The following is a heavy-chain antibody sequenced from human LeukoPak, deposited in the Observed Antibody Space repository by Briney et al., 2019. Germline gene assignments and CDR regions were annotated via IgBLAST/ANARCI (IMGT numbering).Heavy chain of an antibody. Sequence: PGGSLRLSCAVSGFTFSDYYMTWIRQAPGKGLEWVSYISTNSDTNYADSVKGRFTISRDNAKNSLYQQMNSLRAEDTALYYCARVGVATQSGHFDYWGQGTLVTVSS. CDR1: GFTFSDYY. CDR3: ARVGVATQSGHFDY. CDR2: ISTNSDT. J-gene: IGHJ4*02. V-gene: IGHV3-11*05. D-gene: IGHD5-12*01.